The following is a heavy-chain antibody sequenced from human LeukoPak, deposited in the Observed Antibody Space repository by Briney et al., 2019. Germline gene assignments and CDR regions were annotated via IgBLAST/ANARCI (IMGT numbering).Heavy chain of an antibody. Sequence: GGSLRLSCAASDFTFRNAWMTWVRQAPGEGLEWVGRIKDKIDGGTTDHTAPVKGRFTISRDDSRNTVYLEMNSLKAEDTGVYYCTTVRYCSNKRSPRRHDYMDVWGKGTTVTVFS. J-gene: IGHJ6*03. V-gene: IGHV3-15*01. D-gene: IGHD2-15*01. CDR1: DFTFRNAW. CDR3: TTVRYCSNKRSPRRHDYMDV. CDR2: IKDKIDGGTT.